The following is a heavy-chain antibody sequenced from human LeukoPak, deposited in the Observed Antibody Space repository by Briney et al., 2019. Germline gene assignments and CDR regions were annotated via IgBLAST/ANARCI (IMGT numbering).Heavy chain of an antibody. J-gene: IGHJ6*03. CDR1: GGTFSSYA. D-gene: IGHD6-13*01. CDR2: IIPIFGTA. V-gene: IGHV1-69*05. CDR3: ARGNIAARTGYYYMDV. Sequence: SVKVSCKASGGTFSSYAISWVRQAPGQGLEWMGGIIPIFGTANYAQKFQGRVTITTDESTSTAYMELSSLRSEDTAVYYCARGNIAARTGYYYMDVWGKGTTVTVSS.